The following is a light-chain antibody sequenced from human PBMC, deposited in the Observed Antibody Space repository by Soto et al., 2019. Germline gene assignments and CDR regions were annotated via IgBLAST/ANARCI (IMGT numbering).Light chain of an antibody. Sequence: QSALIQPPSASGSPGQSVTISCTGTSSDVGGYNYVSWYQQHPGKAPKLMIYEVSKRPSGVPDRFSGSKSGNTASLTVSGLQAEDEADYYCSSYAGSPVVFGGGTKLTVL. CDR2: EVS. CDR1: SSDVGGYNY. J-gene: IGLJ2*01. CDR3: SSYAGSPVV. V-gene: IGLV2-8*01.